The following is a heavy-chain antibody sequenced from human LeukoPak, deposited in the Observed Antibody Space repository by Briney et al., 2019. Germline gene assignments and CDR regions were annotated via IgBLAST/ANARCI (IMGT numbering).Heavy chain of an antibody. V-gene: IGHV4-59*01. Sequence: SETLSLTCTVSGGSISSYYWSWIRQPPGKGLEWIGYIYYSGSTNYNPSLKSRVTISVDTSKNQFSLKLSSVTAADTAVYYCARDMSGYDSNYYYYMDVWGKGTTVTVSS. CDR2: IYYSGST. CDR3: ARDMSGYDSNYYYYMDV. CDR1: GGSISSYY. D-gene: IGHD5-12*01. J-gene: IGHJ6*03.